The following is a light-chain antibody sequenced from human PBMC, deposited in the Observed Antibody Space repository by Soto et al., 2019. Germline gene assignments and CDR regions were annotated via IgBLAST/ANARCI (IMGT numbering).Light chain of an antibody. CDR2: DAS. Sequence: EIVLTQSPATLSLSPGERATLSCRANQSVSSSVAWYQQKPGPAPRLLIYDASNRATGIPARFSGGGSGPDCTLTISSLEPEDFAVYYCQQRSSWPLTFGGGTKVEIK. V-gene: IGKV3-11*01. CDR3: QQRSSWPLT. J-gene: IGKJ4*01. CDR1: QSVSSS.